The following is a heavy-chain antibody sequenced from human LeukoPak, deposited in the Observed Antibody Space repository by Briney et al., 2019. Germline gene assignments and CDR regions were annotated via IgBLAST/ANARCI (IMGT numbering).Heavy chain of an antibody. J-gene: IGHJ3*01. D-gene: IGHD4-23*01. CDR3: ARPDDYGGLPVAFDF. V-gene: IGHV5-51*01. CDR2: IYGGDSET. Sequence: GESLKISCKGSGYSFTSSWIAWVRQRPGKGLEWMGMIYGGDSETRYSPSFQGQVTISADKSINTAYLQWSSLKASDTAIYYCARPDDYGGLPVAFDFWGRGTMVTVSS. CDR1: GYSFTSSW.